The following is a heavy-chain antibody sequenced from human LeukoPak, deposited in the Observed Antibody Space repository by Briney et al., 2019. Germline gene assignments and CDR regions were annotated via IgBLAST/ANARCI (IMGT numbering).Heavy chain of an antibody. Sequence: NPSETLSLTCTTSSGATSNYYWNWIRQPPGKGLEWIGYVHYSGSTRFNPSLKSRVTISVDTSNNQFSLKLSSVTAADTAVCYCACSMSSDWNYYNAMDVWGQGTTVTVSS. V-gene: IGHV4-59*12. CDR2: VHYSGST. D-gene: IGHD6-19*01. CDR3: ACSMSSDWNYYNAMDV. CDR1: SGATSNYY. J-gene: IGHJ6*02.